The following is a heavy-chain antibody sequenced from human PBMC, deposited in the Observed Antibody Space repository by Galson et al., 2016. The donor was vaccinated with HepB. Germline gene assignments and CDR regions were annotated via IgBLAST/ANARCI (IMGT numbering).Heavy chain of an antibody. V-gene: IGHV4-59*01. J-gene: IGHJ4*02. CDR2: IHYTGST. CDR1: GGSLSRYY. Sequence: ETLSLTCTVSGGSLSRYYWSWIRQPPGKGLEWLGYIHYTGSTTYQSSLKGRVTISVDMSKNHFSLKLTSVTAADTAIYYCARSNFGDYIHYWGQGALVTVSS. D-gene: IGHD4-17*01. CDR3: ARSNFGDYIHY.